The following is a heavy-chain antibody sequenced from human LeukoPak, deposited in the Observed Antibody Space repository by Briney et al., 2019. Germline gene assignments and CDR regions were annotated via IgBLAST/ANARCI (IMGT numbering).Heavy chain of an antibody. CDR3: ARALCSGGSCYSPEYFQH. CDR2: INAGNGNT. CDR1: GYTFTSYA. Sequence: ASVKVSCKASGYTFTSYAMHWVRQARGQRLEWMGGINAGNGNTKYSQKFQGRVTITRDTSASTAYMELSSLRSEDTAVYYCARALCSGGSCYSPEYFQHWGQGTLVTVSS. D-gene: IGHD2-15*01. J-gene: IGHJ1*01. V-gene: IGHV1-3*01.